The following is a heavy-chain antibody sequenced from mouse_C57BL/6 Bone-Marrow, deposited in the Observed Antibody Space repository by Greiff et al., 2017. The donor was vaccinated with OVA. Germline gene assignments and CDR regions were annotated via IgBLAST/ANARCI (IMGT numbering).Heavy chain of an antibody. CDR2: IDPSDSYT. J-gene: IGHJ2*01. V-gene: IGHV1-50*01. D-gene: IGHD2-4*01. CDR1: GYTFTSYW. Sequence: QVQLQQSGAELVKPGASVKLSCKASGYTFTSYWMQWVKQRPGQGLEWIGEIDPSDSYTNYNQKFKGKATLTVDTSSSTAYMQLSSLTSEDSAVYYCARGDYEPFDYWGQGTTLTVSS. CDR3: ARGDYEPFDY.